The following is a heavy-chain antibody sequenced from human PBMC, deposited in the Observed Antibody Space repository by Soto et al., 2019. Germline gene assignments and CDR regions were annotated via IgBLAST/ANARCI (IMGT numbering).Heavy chain of an antibody. D-gene: IGHD3-22*01. J-gene: IGHJ4*02. CDR2: IFHSLGA. V-gene: IGHV4-59*01. Sequence: SETLSLTCTVSGGSTTSDYWSWIRQPPGKGLEWLGYIFHSLGAKYNPSLGSRGTISVDTSKNQFSLKLSSVTAADTAVYYCARNTYYYDSSGYYFDYWGQGTLVTVSS. CDR3: ARNTYYYDSSGYYFDY. CDR1: GGSTTSDY.